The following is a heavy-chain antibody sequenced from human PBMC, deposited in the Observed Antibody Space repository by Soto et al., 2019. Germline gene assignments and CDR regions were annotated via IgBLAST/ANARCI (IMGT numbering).Heavy chain of an antibody. CDR2: INPNSGGT. CDR1: GYTFTGYY. V-gene: IGHV1-2*04. CDR3: ARAHSNTISGVVINRGGGPYYYGMDV. Sequence: ASVKVSCKASGYTFTGYYMHWVRQAPGQGLEWMGWINPNSGGTNYAQKFQGWVTMTRDTSISTAYMELSRLRSDDTAVYYCARAHSNTISGVVINRGGGPYYYGMDVWGQGTTVTAP. D-gene: IGHD3-3*01. J-gene: IGHJ6*02.